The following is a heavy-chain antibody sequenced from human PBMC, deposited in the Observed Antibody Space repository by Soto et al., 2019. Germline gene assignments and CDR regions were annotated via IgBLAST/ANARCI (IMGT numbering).Heavy chain of an antibody. D-gene: IGHD3-10*01. CDR2: INPVGSST. V-gene: IGHV3-74*01. Sequence: EVPVVESGGGLVQPGGSLRLSCAASGFTFSSYWMHWVRQAPEKGLVWVSRINPVGSSTYYADSVKGRFTISRDNAENMVYLQMNSLRAEDTAVYYCARGLDGGRYGFGKWGQGALLTVSS. CDR3: ARGLDGGRYGFGK. J-gene: IGHJ4*02. CDR1: GFTFSSYW.